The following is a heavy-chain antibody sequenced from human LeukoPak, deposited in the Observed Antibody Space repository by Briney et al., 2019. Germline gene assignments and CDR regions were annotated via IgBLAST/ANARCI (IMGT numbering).Heavy chain of an antibody. CDR1: GGSISSYY. Sequence: SETLSLTCTVSGGSISSYYWSWIRQPAGKGLEWIGRIYTSGSTNYNPSLKSRVTMSVDTSKNQFSLKLSSVTAADTAVYYCARDPHYYDSSGYSDAFDIWGQGTMVTVSS. CDR2: IYTSGST. J-gene: IGHJ3*02. D-gene: IGHD3-22*01. V-gene: IGHV4-4*07. CDR3: ARDPHYYDSSGYSDAFDI.